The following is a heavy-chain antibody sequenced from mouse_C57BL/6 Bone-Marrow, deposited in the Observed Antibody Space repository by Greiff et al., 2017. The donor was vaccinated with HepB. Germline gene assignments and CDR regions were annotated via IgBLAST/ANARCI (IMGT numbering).Heavy chain of an antibody. Sequence: DVKLQESGPGLVKPSQSLSLTCSVTGYSITSGYYWNWIRQFPGNKLEWMGYISYDGSNNYNPSLKNRISITRDTSKNQFFLKLNSVTTEDTATYYCARDRGPTGAMDYWGQGTSVTVSS. J-gene: IGHJ4*01. CDR3: ARDRGPTGAMDY. CDR1: GYSITSGYY. D-gene: IGHD1-1*01. CDR2: ISYDGSN. V-gene: IGHV3-6*01.